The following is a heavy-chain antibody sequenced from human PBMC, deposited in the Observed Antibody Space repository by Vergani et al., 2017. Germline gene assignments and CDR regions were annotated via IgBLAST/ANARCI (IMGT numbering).Heavy chain of an antibody. J-gene: IGHJ3*02. CDR2: ISYDGSNK. D-gene: IGHD3-10*01. Sequence: VQLVESGGGVVRPGGSLRLSCAASGFTFSSYSMNWVRQAPGKGLEWVAVISYDGSNKYYADSVKGRFTISRDNSKNTLYLQMNSLRAEDTAVYYCARDKYYYGSGSYFAFDIWGQGTMVTVSS. CDR3: ARDKYYYGSGSYFAFDI. V-gene: IGHV3-30*03. CDR1: GFTFSSYS.